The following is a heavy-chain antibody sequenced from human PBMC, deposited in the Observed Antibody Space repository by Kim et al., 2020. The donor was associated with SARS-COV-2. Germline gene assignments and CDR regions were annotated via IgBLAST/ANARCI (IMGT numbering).Heavy chain of an antibody. CDR3: ARHREERAAAGSGTQR. Sequence: GESLKISSKGSGYSFTSYWISWVRQMPGKGLEWMGRIDPSDSYTNYSPSFQGHVTISVDKSISTAYLQWSSLKASDTAMYYCARHREERAAAGSGTQRWGQGTLVTVSS. V-gene: IGHV5-10-1*01. CDR1: GYSFTSYW. CDR2: IDPSDSYT. J-gene: IGHJ1*01. D-gene: IGHD6-13*01.